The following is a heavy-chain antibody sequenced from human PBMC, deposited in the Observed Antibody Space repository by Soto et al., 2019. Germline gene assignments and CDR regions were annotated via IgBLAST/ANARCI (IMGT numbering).Heavy chain of an antibody. Sequence: QVQLQESCPELVKPSQTLSLTCTVSGGSISSGGYYWSWIRQHPGKGLEWIGYIYYSGSTYYNPSLKSRVTISVYTSKNQFSLKLSSVTAADTAVYYCARDLRLGNWFDPWGQGTLDTVSS. D-gene: IGHD6-19*01. V-gene: IGHV4-31*03. CDR3: ARDLRLGNWFDP. J-gene: IGHJ5*02. CDR1: GGSISSGGYY. CDR2: IYYSGST.